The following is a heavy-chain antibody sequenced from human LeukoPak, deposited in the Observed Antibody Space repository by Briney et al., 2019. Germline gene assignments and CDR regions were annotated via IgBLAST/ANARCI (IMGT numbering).Heavy chain of an antibody. CDR2: ISSSSSYI. V-gene: IGHV3-21*01. J-gene: IGHJ4*02. Sequence: GGSLRLSCAASGFTFSSYSMNWVRQAPGKGLEWVSFISSSSSYIYYADSVKGRFTISRDNAKNSLYLQMNSLRAEDTAVYYCARADTWTYCFDYWGQGTLVTVSS. CDR1: GFTFSSYS. CDR3: ARADTWTYCFDY. D-gene: IGHD5-18*01.